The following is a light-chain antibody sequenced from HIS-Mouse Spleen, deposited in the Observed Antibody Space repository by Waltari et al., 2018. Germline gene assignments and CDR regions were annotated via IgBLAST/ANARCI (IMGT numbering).Light chain of an antibody. CDR3: QQYNSYSPAT. CDR2: KAS. CDR1: PSISSW. J-gene: IGKJ4*01. V-gene: IGKV1-5*03. Sequence: DIQMTQSPSTLSASVGDRVTITCRASPSISSWLACYQQKPGKAPKLLIYKASSLESGVPSRFSGSGSGTEFTLTISSLQPDDFATYYCQQYNSYSPATFGGGTKVEIK.